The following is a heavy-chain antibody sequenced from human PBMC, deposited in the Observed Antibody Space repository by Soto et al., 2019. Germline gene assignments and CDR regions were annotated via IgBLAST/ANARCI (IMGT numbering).Heavy chain of an antibody. CDR1: GVSIGSHF. J-gene: IGHJ3*02. V-gene: IGHV4-59*11. CDR3: ARLQYTVVTALDI. Sequence: QVQLQESGPRLVKPSETLSLTCSVSGVSIGSHFWSWIRQAPGKGPELVGYIYHTVNTNYNPALKSRVTISMDTSENQLSLQLSSVTAADTAVYYCARLQYTVVTALDIWGQGTMVTVSP. D-gene: IGHD2-15*01. CDR2: IYHTVNT.